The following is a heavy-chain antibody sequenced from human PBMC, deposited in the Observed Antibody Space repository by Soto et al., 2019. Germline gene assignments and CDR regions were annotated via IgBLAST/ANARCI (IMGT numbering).Heavy chain of an antibody. Sequence: QITLKESGPTLVKPTQPLTLTCTFSGFSLSTSGVGVGWIRQPPGNALEWLALIYWDDDKRYSPSLKSRLTSTKDTSKSHVVLTMTNMDPVDTATYYCAQLLELLTWFDPWGQGTLVTVSS. J-gene: IGHJ5*02. V-gene: IGHV2-5*02. CDR3: AQLLELLTWFDP. CDR1: GFSLSTSGVG. CDR2: IYWDDDK. D-gene: IGHD1-7*01.